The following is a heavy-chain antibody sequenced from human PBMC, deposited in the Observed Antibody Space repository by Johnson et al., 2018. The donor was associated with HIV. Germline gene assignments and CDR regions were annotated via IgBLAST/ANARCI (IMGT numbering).Heavy chain of an antibody. CDR3: AKGGGTTYCTSISCSDAFDI. D-gene: IGHD2-2*01. J-gene: IGHJ3*02. Sequence: QVQLVESGGGVVQPGRSLRLSCAASGFSFSSYAMHWVRQAPGKGLEWVAIISYDGSNKYYADSVKGRFTISRDNSKNTLYLQMNSLRTEDTAVYYCAKGGGTTYCTSISCSDAFDIWGQGTMVTVSS. CDR2: ISYDGSNK. CDR1: GFSFSSYA. V-gene: IGHV3-30*04.